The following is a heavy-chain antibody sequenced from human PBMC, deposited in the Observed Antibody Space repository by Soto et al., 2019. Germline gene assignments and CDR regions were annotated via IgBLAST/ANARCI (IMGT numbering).Heavy chain of an antibody. V-gene: IGHV3-15*01. Sequence: EAQLVESGGGLVKPGGSLRLSCAASGFPFSNAWMTWVRQTPGKGLEWVGRIKSNSDGGTTDYAAPVKGRFTVSRDDSQNTLYLQMNRLKPEDTGLYYCATLLYGDGYFEYWGQGTLVTVSS. D-gene: IGHD2-21*01. CDR1: GFPFSNAW. CDR3: ATLLYGDGYFEY. J-gene: IGHJ4*02. CDR2: IKSNSDGGTT.